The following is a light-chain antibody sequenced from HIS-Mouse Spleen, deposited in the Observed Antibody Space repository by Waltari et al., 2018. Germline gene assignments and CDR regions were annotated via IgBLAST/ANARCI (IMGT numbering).Light chain of an antibody. CDR1: NIGSKS. J-gene: IGLJ2*01. Sequence: SYVLTQPPSVSVAPGKTARITCGGNNIGSKSVHWYQQKPGQAPGLVVYDDSDRPSGIPARVSGSNSGNTATLTISRVEAGDEADYYCQVWDSSSDHVVFGGGTKLTVL. CDR3: QVWDSSSDHVV. V-gene: IGLV3-21*03. CDR2: DDS.